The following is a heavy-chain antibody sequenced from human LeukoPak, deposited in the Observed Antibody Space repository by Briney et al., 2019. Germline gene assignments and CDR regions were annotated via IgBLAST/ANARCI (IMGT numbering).Heavy chain of an antibody. CDR2: INTDGTVT. CDR3: ATKQWLAPPPDS. D-gene: IGHD6-19*01. CDR1: GFTFSMYW. J-gene: IGHJ4*02. Sequence: GGSLRLSCAASGFTFSMYWMLWVRQAPGKGLESVSRINTDGTVTTYADSVKGRFTVSRDNADNTMFLQMNSVRDEDTAVYYCATKQWLAPPPDSWGQGTPVTVSS. V-gene: IGHV3-74*01.